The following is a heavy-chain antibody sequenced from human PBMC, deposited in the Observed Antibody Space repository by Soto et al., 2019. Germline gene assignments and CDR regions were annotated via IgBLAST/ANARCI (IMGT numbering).Heavy chain of an antibody. V-gene: IGHV4-34*01. CDR2: VNHSGST. D-gene: IGHD5-12*01. CDR1: GGSFNAYY. J-gene: IGHJ3*02. CDR3: ARGRIVSTAPNDAFDI. Sequence: QVQLQQWGAGLLKPSETLSLTCAVYGGSFNAYYWSWIRQPRGKGLEWIGEVNHSGSTNYNPSLKPRLTISVDTSKHHFSLKVSSVTAADTAVYYSARGRIVSTAPNDAFDIWGQGTMVTVSS.